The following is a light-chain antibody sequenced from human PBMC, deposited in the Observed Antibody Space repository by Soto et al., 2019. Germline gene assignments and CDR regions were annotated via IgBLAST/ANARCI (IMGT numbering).Light chain of an antibody. CDR3: QQYGSSIT. V-gene: IGKV3-20*01. CDR1: QTIGDND. CDR2: GAS. Sequence: EIVLTHSPDTLSFSPGEIGALSCRASQTIGDNDLAWYQQKPGQAPRLLIYGASSRATDIPDRFSGSGSGTDFTPTITRLEPEDFAVYYCQQYGSSITFGQGTRLEIK. J-gene: IGKJ5*01.